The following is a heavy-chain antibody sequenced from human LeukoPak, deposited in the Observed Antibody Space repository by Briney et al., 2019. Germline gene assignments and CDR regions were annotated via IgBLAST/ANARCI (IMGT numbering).Heavy chain of an antibody. V-gene: IGHV3-23*01. CDR3: AKATGTLGN. CDR1: GFTFSSYW. J-gene: IGHJ4*02. D-gene: IGHD1-1*01. Sequence: PGGSLRLSCAASGFTFSSYWMHWVRQAPGKGLEWVSTISNSDGSTYYADSVKGRFTISRDNPKNTLYLQMNSLAAEDTAMYYCAKATGTLGNWGQGTLVTVSS. CDR2: ISNSDGST.